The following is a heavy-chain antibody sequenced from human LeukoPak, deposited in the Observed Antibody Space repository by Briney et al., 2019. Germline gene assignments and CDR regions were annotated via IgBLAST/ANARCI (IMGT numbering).Heavy chain of an antibody. D-gene: IGHD2-15*01. CDR2: IYYSGST. CDR3: ARHVVVVAATPYYGMDV. CDR1: GGSISSYY. J-gene: IGHJ6*02. V-gene: IGHV4-59*08. Sequence: SETLSLTCTVSGGSISSYYWSWIRQPPGKGLEWIGYIYYSGSTNYNPSLKSRVTISVDTSKNQFSLKLSSVTAADTAVYYCARHVVVVAATPYYGMDVWGQGTTVTVSS.